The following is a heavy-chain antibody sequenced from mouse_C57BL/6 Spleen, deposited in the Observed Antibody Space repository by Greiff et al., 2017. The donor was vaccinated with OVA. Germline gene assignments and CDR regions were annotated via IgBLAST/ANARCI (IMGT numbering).Heavy chain of an antibody. D-gene: IGHD2-4*01. J-gene: IGHJ2*01. V-gene: IGHV3-6*01. CDR1: GYSITSGYY. Sequence: EVKLQESGPGLVKPSQSLSLTCSVTGYSITSGYYWNWIRQFPGNKLEWMGYISYDGSNNYNPSLKNRISITRDTSKNQFFLKLNSVTTEDTATYDCARRIYYDYPFDYWGQGTTLTVSS. CDR2: ISYDGSN. CDR3: ARRIYYDYPFDY.